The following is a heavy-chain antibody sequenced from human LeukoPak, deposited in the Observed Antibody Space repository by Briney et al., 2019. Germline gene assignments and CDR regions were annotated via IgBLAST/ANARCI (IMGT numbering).Heavy chain of an antibody. V-gene: IGHV3-23*01. D-gene: IGHD2-21*02. Sequence: GGSLRLSCAASGFTFSSFAMSWVRQAPGKGLEWVSGISGSGGSTYYADSLKGRFTISRDNSKNTLYLQMNSLRAEDTAVYYCAKRGGLPPLDYYYYYMDVWGKGTTVTVSS. CDR2: ISGSGGST. CDR3: AKRGGLPPLDYYYYYMDV. J-gene: IGHJ6*03. CDR1: GFTFSSFA.